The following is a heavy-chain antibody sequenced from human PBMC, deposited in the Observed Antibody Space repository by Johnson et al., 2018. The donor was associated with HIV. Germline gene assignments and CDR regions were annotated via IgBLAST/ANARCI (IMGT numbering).Heavy chain of an antibody. D-gene: IGHD5-18*01. Sequence: VQLVESGGGLVQPGGSLRLSCAASGLSFSRSWMHWVRQAPGKGLVWVSRTNNDGSTTTYADSVRGRFTISRDNAKYTVDLQMNSLRVEDTAVYYCARDGRDMVTRGAFDIWGQGTVVTVSS. J-gene: IGHJ3*02. CDR2: TNNDGSTT. CDR3: ARDGRDMVTRGAFDI. CDR1: GLSFSRSW. V-gene: IGHV3-74*01.